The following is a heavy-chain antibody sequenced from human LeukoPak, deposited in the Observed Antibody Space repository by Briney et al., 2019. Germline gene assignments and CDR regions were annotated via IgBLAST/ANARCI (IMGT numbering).Heavy chain of an antibody. CDR2: IYHSGST. J-gene: IGHJ5*02. CDR3: ARVSYYDSSGYYYGYNWFDP. D-gene: IGHD3-22*01. CDR1: GYSISSGYY. V-gene: IGHV4-38-2*02. Sequence: PSETLSLTCTASGYSISSGYYWGWIRQPPGKGLEWIGSIYHSGSTYYNPSLKSRVTISVDTSKNQFSLKLSSVTAADTAVYYCARVSYYDSSGYYYGYNWFDPWGQGTLVTVSS.